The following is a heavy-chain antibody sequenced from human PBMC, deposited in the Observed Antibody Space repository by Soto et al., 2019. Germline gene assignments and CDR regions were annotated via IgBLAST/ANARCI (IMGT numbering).Heavy chain of an antibody. J-gene: IGHJ6*03. CDR1: GGSLSGYY. Sequence: SETLSLTCAVYGGSLSGYYWSWIRQPPGKGLEWIGEINHSGSTNYNPSLKSRVTISVDTSKNQFSLKLSSVTAADTAVYYCARGQRGVVLMVYAAPYMDVWGKGTTVTVSS. CDR3: ARGQRGVVLMVYAAPYMDV. CDR2: INHSGST. D-gene: IGHD2-8*01. V-gene: IGHV4-34*01.